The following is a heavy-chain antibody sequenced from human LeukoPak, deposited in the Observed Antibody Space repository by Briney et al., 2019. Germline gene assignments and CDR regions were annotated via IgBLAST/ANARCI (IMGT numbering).Heavy chain of an antibody. V-gene: IGHV4-34*01. CDR3: ARNWIAAAGRSNWFDP. Sequence: SETLSLTCAVYGGSFSGYYWSWIRQPPGKGLEWIGEINHSGSTNYSPSLKSRVTISVDTSKNQFSLKLSSVTAADTAVYYCARNWIAAAGRSNWFDPWGQGTLVTVSS. CDR2: INHSGST. J-gene: IGHJ5*02. CDR1: GGSFSGYY. D-gene: IGHD6-13*01.